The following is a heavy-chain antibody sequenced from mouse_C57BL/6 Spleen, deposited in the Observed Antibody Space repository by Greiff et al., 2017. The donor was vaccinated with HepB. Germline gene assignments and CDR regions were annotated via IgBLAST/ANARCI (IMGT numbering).Heavy chain of an antibody. Sequence: QVQLKQPGTELVKPGASVKLSCKASGYTFTSYWMHWVKQRPGQGLEWIGNINPSNGGTNYNEKFKSKATMTVDKSSSTAYMQLSSLTSEDSAVYYWARKDYGSSPRYFDVWGTGTTVTVSS. CDR2: INPSNGGT. CDR1: GYTFTSYW. V-gene: IGHV1-53*01. D-gene: IGHD1-1*01. J-gene: IGHJ1*03. CDR3: ARKDYGSSPRYFDV.